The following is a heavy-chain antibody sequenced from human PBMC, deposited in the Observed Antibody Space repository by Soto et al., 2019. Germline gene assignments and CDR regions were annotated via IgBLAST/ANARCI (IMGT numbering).Heavy chain of an antibody. CDR3: TRGSGWYDY. D-gene: IGHD6-19*01. CDR1: GFTFGDFA. J-gene: IGHJ4*02. Sequence: GGSLRLSCTASGFTFGDFALSWLRQAPGKGLEWVGFVRSKTFGGTAEYAASVKGRFTMSRDDSKGIAYLQMNSLETEDTAVYHCTRGSGWYDYWGQGTLVTVSS. V-gene: IGHV3-49*03. CDR2: VRSKTFGGTA.